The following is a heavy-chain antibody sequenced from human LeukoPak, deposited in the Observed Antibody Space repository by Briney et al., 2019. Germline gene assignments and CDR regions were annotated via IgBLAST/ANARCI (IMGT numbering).Heavy chain of an antibody. CDR2: ISVYNGNT. CDR3: ARMGGALLGPWFDY. V-gene: IGHV1-18*01. CDR1: GYTFTSFS. D-gene: IGHD1-26*01. Sequence: ASVKVSCKASGYTFTSFSITWVRQAPGQGLEWMGWISVYNGNTNYAQKLQGRVTMTTGTSTSTAYMELRSLRSDDTAVYYCARMGGALLGPWFDYWGQGTLVTVSS. J-gene: IGHJ4*02.